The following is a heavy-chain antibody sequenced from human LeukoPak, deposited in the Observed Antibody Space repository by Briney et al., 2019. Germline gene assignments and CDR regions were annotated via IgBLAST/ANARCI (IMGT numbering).Heavy chain of an antibody. V-gene: IGHV1-2*02. CDR2: INPNSGGT. Sequence: GASVKLSCKASGYTFTSYSISCVRQAPGQGVEWMGWINPNSGGTNYAQKFQGRVTMTRDTSISTAYMELSRLRSDDTAVYYCARDTSSSWFETAFDYWGQGTLVTVSS. J-gene: IGHJ4*02. CDR3: ARDTSSSWFETAFDY. CDR1: GYTFTSYS. D-gene: IGHD6-13*01.